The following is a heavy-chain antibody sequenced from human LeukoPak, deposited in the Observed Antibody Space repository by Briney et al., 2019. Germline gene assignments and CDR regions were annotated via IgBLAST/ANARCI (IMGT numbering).Heavy chain of an antibody. Sequence: GRSLRLSCAASGFTFSIHGMNWVRQAPGQGLEWVSYIINSGGTVSYTDSVHGRFTIPSHHARNSLFLQMYSLRDEDTAVFYFTRVGRGVYGMDVWGQGTTVTVSS. D-gene: IGHD3-10*01. V-gene: IGHV3-48*02. CDR1: GFTFSIHG. CDR2: IINSGGTV. CDR3: TRVGRGVYGMDV. J-gene: IGHJ6*02.